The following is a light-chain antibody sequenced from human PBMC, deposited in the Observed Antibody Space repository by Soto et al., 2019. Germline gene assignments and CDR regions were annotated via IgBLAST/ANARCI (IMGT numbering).Light chain of an antibody. CDR3: SSFAGNNNLV. CDR2: EVS. CDR1: SSDVGGYNY. V-gene: IGLV2-8*01. J-gene: IGLJ2*01. Sequence: QSVLTQPPSASGSPGQSVTISCTGTSSDVGGYNYVSWYQQHPGTAPKLMISEVSKRPSGVPDRFSGSKSGTTASLTVSGHQAEDEAYYYCSSFAGNNNLVFGGGTKLTVL.